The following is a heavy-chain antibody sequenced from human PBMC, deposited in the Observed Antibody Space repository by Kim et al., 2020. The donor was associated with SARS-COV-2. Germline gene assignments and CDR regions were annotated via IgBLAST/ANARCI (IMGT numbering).Heavy chain of an antibody. J-gene: IGHJ6*02. CDR1: GGTFSSYA. CDR2: IIPIFGTA. D-gene: IGHD6-19*01. V-gene: IGHV1-69*13. CDR3: ARGKSSYPPPPYYYYGMDV. Sequence: SVKVSCKASGGTFSSYAISWVRQAPGQGLEWMGGIIPIFGTANYAQKFQGRVTITADESTSTAYMELSSLRSEDTAVYYCARGKSSYPPPPYYYYGMDVWGQGTTVTVSS.